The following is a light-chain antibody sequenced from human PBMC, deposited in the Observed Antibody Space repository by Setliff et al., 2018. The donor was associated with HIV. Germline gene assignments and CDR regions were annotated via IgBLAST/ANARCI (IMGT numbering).Light chain of an antibody. J-gene: IGLJ1*01. CDR1: SSDVGVYNF. V-gene: IGLV2-14*01. Sequence: QSVLTQPASVSGSPGQSITISCTGTSSDVGVYNFVSWYQQHPGKAPKLMIYEVSTRPSGVSNRFSGSKSGNQAFLTISGLQADDEADYYCSSYTTSTPYVFGTGTKVTVL. CDR2: EVS. CDR3: SSYTTSTPYV.